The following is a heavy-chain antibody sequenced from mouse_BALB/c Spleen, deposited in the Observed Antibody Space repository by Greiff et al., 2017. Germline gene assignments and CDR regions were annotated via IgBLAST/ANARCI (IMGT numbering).Heavy chain of an antibody. J-gene: IGHJ3*01. CDR2: INPSNGRT. D-gene: IGHD1-2*01. V-gene: IGHV1S81*02. CDR1: GYTFTSYW. CDR3: ARWGTTATDWFAY. Sequence: QVQLQQPGAELVKPGASVKLSCTASGYTFTSYWMHWVKQRPGQGLEWIGEINPSNGRTNYNEKFKSKATLTVDKSSSTAYLQLSSLTSEDSAVYYCARWGTTATDWFAYWGQGTLVTVSA.